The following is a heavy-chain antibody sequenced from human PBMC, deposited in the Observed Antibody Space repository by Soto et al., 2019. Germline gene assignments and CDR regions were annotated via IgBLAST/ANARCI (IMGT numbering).Heavy chain of an antibody. V-gene: IGHV4-34*01. CDR3: ARGRITIFGVVIGY. CDR2: INHSGST. D-gene: IGHD3-3*01. J-gene: IGHJ4*02. CDR1: GGSFSGYY. Sequence: SETLSLTCAVYGGSFSGYYWSWIRQPPGKGLEWIGEINHSGSTNYNPSLKSRVTISVDTSKNQFSLKLSSVTAADTAVYYCARGRITIFGVVIGYWGQGTLVTVSS.